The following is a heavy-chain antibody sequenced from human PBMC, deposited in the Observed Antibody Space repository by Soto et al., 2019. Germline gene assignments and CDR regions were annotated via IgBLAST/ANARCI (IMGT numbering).Heavy chain of an antibody. CDR1: GFTFSSYS. CDR2: ISSSSSYI. Sequence: EVQLVESGGGLVKPGGSLRLSCAASGFTFSSYSMNWVRQAPGKGLEWVSSISSSSSYIYYADSVKGRFTISRDNAKNSLYLQMNSLRAEDTAVYYCARERGEDWLNYYYYGMDVWGQGTTVTVSS. V-gene: IGHV3-21*01. J-gene: IGHJ6*02. CDR3: ARERGEDWLNYYYYGMDV. D-gene: IGHD3-9*01.